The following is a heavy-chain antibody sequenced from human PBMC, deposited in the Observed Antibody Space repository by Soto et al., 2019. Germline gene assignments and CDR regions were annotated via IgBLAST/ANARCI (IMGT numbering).Heavy chain of an antibody. V-gene: IGHV4-31*03. CDR2: IYYSGST. J-gene: IGHJ4*02. D-gene: IGHD3-22*01. CDR3: AATKDVGGYYYVY. Sequence: QVQLQESGPGLVKPSQTLSLTCTVSGGSISSGGYYWSWIRQHPGKGLEWIGYIYYSGSTCYNPSLKSRVTISVDTSKNQFSLKLSSVTAADTAVYYCAATKDVGGYYYVYWGQGTLVTVSS. CDR1: GGSISSGGYY.